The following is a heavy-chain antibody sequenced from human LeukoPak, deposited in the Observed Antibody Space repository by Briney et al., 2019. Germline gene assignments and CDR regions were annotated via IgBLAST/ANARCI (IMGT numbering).Heavy chain of an antibody. J-gene: IGHJ5*02. CDR2: ISNFGDII. D-gene: IGHD3-3*01. CDR1: GFTFSNYE. CDR3: ARDLGYDFWSGFNWFDP. V-gene: IGHV3-48*03. Sequence: GGSLRLSCAASGFTFSNYEMNWVRQAPGKGLEWISHISNFGDIIHYADSVEGRFTISRDNAKNSLYLQMNSLRAEDTAVYYCARDLGYDFWSGFNWFDPWGQGTLVTVSS.